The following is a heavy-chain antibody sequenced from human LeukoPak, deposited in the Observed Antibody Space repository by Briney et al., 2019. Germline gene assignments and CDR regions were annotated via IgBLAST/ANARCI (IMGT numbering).Heavy chain of an antibody. CDR2: IYYSGST. Sequence: SETLSLTCTVSGGSISSYYWGWIRQPPGKGLEWIGYIYYSGSTNYNPSLKSRVTISVDTSKNQFSLKLSSVTAADTAVYYCAREYVDTSLLGEYYYYGMDVWGQGTTVTVSS. J-gene: IGHJ6*02. CDR3: AREYVDTSLLGEYYYYGMDV. D-gene: IGHD5-18*01. CDR1: GGSISSYY. V-gene: IGHV4-59*12.